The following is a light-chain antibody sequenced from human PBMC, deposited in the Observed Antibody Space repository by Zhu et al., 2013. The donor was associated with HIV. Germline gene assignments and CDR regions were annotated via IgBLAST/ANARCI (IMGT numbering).Light chain of an antibody. CDR1: QGIIST. J-gene: IGKJ4*01. CDR3: HQFSSYPL. V-gene: IGKV1-13*02. CDR2: DAS. Sequence: AIQLTQSPSSLSASVGDRVTITCRASQGIISTFAWYQQKPGRAPELLIYDASSLQSGVPSRFSGSRSGTDFSLTISSLQPEDSATYYCHQFSSYPLFGGGTKVEIK.